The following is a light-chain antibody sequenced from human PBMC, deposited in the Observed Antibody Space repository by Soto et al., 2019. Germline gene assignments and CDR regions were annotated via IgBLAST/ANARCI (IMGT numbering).Light chain of an antibody. J-gene: IGLJ2*01. CDR2: SDT. Sequence: QSVLTQPPSASATPGQWVTISCPGSNSNVGRNIVNWYHQLRGTAPKLLIYSDTQRPSGVPDRFSGSKSGASASLAISGLQSEDESDYYCVVWDDSLNGLVFGVWTKVNVL. CDR3: VVWDDSLNGLV. V-gene: IGLV1-44*01. CDR1: NSNVGRNI.